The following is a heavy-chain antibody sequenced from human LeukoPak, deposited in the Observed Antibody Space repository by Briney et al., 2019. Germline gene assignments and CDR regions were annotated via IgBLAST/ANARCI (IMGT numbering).Heavy chain of an antibody. V-gene: IGHV3-21*01. CDR3: ARGFIAGYYHVGYFQH. CDR1: GFTFSSYT. CDR2: ISSSSSYI. D-gene: IGHD3-22*01. J-gene: IGHJ1*01. Sequence: GSLRLSCAASGFTFSSYTMNWVRQAPGKGLEWVSFISSSSSYIYYADSVKGRFTISRDNAKNSLYLQMNSLRAEDTAVYYCARGFIAGYYHVGYFQHWGQGTLVTVSS.